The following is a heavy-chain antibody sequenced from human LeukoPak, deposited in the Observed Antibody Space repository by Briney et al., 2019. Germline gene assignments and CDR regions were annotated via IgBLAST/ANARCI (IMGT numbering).Heavy chain of an antibody. CDR3: ARDVSRGYTDV. Sequence: GGSLRLSCAASGFTLSSYSMNWVRQAPGKGLEWVSSISSSSSYIYYADSVKGRFTISRDNAKNSLYLQMNSLRAEDTAVYYCARDVSRGYTDVWGKGTTVTVSS. J-gene: IGHJ6*03. D-gene: IGHD3-10*01. V-gene: IGHV3-21*01. CDR1: GFTLSSYS. CDR2: ISSSSSYI.